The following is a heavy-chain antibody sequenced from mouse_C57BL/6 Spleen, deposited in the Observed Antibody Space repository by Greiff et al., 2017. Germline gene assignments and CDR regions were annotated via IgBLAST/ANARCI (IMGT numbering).Heavy chain of an antibody. D-gene: IGHD3-3*01. V-gene: IGHV1-55*01. J-gene: IGHJ3*01. CDR1: GYTFTSYW. CDR3: ARGDRGAY. Sequence: VQLLQPGAELVKPGASVKMSCTASGYTFTSYWITWVKQRPGQGLEWIGDIYPGSGSTNYNEKFKSKVTLTVDTSSSTVYMQLSSLTSEDSAVYYCARGDRGAYWGQGTLVTVSA. CDR2: IYPGSGST.